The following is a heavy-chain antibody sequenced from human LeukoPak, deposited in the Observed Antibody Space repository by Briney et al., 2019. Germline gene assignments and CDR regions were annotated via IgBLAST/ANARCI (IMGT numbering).Heavy chain of an antibody. J-gene: IGHJ5*02. CDR3: TRTIGYRPVAGLKEKWFDP. V-gene: IGHV1-46*01. CDR2: INPLRGIT. CDR1: GYTFTDYY. D-gene: IGHD6-19*01. Sequence: ASVKVSCKASGYTFTDYYVHWVRQTPGLGLEWMGIINPLRGITIYAQKFQGRVTMTSDTSTNTVYMELSSLISEDTAVYYCTRTIGYRPVAGLKEKWFDPWGQGTLVTVSS.